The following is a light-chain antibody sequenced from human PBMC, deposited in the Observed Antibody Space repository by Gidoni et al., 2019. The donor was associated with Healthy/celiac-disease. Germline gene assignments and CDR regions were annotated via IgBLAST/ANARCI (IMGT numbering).Light chain of an antibody. J-gene: IGKJ2*01. CDR2: AAS. CDR1: QGISSY. Sequence: AIRMTQSPSSFSASTGDRVTITCRASQGISSYLAWYQQKPGKAPKLLIYAASTLQSGVPSRFSGSGSGTDFTLTISCLQSEDFATYYCQQYYSYRPYTFGQXTKLEIK. CDR3: QQYYSYRPYT. V-gene: IGKV1-8*01.